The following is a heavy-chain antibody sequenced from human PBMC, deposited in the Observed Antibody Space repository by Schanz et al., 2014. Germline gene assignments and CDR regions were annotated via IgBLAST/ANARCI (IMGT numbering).Heavy chain of an antibody. CDR3: AREYSSYGTVYY. J-gene: IGHJ4*02. D-gene: IGHD5-12*01. Sequence: VKLVESGGGLVQPGGSLRLSCAASGFTFSDHFMDWVRQAPGKGLEWVAVIWYDGNNKFYADSVKGRFIISRDNSKNTLYLQMNSLRVEDTALYYCAREYSSYGTVYYWGQGTLVTVSS. CDR1: GFTFSDHF. V-gene: IGHV3-33*08. CDR2: IWYDGNNK.